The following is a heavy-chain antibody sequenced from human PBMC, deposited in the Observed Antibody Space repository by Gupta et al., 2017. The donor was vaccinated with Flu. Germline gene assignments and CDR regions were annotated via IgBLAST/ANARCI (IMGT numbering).Heavy chain of an antibody. J-gene: IGHJ6*03. CDR3: ASITGKWKASSMDV. D-gene: IGHD1-20*01. V-gene: IGHV3-33*01. Sequence: TFSRFGMPLIRQAPGKVLELVASIWHDGSNKNYADSVKGLFTISSDNSKNTFEIQMNILSADDTAVFYAASITGKWKASSMDVGGRGSTVT. CDR1: TFSRFG. CDR2: IWHDGSNK.